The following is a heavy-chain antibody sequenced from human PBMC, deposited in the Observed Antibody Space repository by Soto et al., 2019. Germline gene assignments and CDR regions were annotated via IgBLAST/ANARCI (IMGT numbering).Heavy chain of an antibody. CDR1: GFTFNNYW. Sequence: GGSLRLSCAASGFTFNNYWMHWVRQAPGKGLVWVSHISSDGSSTSYADSVKGRFTISRDNAKNMLYLQTNSLRAEDTAVYYCARDDPGVGIDYWGQGTLVTVSS. D-gene: IGHD1-26*01. V-gene: IGHV3-74*01. CDR3: ARDDPGVGIDY. CDR2: ISSDGSST. J-gene: IGHJ4*02.